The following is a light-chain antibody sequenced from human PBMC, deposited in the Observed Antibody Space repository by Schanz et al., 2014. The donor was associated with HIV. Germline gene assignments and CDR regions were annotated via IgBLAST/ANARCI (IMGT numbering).Light chain of an antibody. J-gene: IGLJ3*02. CDR2: EVS. CDR3: GSYGGSDNMV. Sequence: QSALTQPPSASGSPGQSVTISCTGTSSDVGGDNYVSWYQQHPGKAPKLMIYEVSKRPSGVPDRFSGSKSGNTASLTISGLQADDEADYYCGSYGGSDNMVFGGGTKLTVL. CDR1: SSDVGGDNY. V-gene: IGLV2-8*01.